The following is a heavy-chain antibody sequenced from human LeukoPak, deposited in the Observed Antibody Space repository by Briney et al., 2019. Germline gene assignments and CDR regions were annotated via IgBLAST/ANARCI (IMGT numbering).Heavy chain of an antibody. CDR3: ARDYDILTGYYRFWFDY. D-gene: IGHD3-9*01. J-gene: IGHJ4*02. CDR1: GGSISSSSYY. CDR2: IYYSGST. V-gene: IGHV4-39*07. Sequence: SETLSLTCTVSGGSISSSSYYWGWIRQPPGKGLEWIGSIYYSGSTYYNPSLKSRVTISVDTSKNQFSPKLSSVTAADTAVYYCARDYDILTGYYRFWFDYWGQGTLVTVSS.